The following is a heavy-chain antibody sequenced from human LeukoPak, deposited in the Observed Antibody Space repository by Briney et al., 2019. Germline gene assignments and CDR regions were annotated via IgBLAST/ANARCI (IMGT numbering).Heavy chain of an antibody. CDR1: GGSISSYY. V-gene: IGHV4-59*08. Sequence: SETLSLTCTVSGGSISSYYWSWIRQPPGKGLEWIGYIYYSGSTNYNPSLKSRVTMSLDTSKNQFSLKLSSVTAADTAVYYCARHGLSITMVRGVRTRAYYFDYWGQGTLVTVSS. CDR3: ARHGLSITMVRGVRTRAYYFDY. J-gene: IGHJ4*02. D-gene: IGHD3-10*01. CDR2: IYYSGST.